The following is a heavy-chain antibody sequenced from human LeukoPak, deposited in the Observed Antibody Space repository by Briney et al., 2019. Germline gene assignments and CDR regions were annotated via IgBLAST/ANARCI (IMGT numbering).Heavy chain of an antibody. CDR3: AKVRAAYSSSFYNWFDP. V-gene: IGHV3-30*02. CDR1: GFTFSSYW. Sequence: PGGSLRLSCAASGFTFSSYWMHWVRQAPGKGLEWVAFIRYDGSNKYYADSVKGRFTISRDNSKNTLYLQMNSLRAEDTAVYYCAKVRAAYSSSFYNWFDPWGQGTLVTVSS. J-gene: IGHJ5*02. CDR2: IRYDGSNK. D-gene: IGHD6-13*01.